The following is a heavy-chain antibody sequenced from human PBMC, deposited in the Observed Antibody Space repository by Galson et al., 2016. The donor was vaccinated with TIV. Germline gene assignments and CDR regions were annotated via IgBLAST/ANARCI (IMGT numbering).Heavy chain of an antibody. CDR3: ARVEMVGYSRGREGYYHAMDV. CDR1: GFSLSTAGMS. V-gene: IGHV2-70*11. J-gene: IGHJ6*02. D-gene: IGHD5-18*01. Sequence: PALVKPTQTLTLACTLSGFSLSTAGMSVHWIRQPPGKALEWLARVDWDDDQYYSVSQRTRLTISKDTSKNQVVLKMTNINPVDSATYFRARVEMVGYSRGREGYYHAMDVWGQGTTVTVSS. CDR2: VDWDDDQ.